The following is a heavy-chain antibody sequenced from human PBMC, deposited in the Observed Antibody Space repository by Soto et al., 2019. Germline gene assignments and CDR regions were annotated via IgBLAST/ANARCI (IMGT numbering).Heavy chain of an antibody. CDR3: ARVSDFWSGYPLDYYYYGMDV. Sequence: ASVKVSCKASGYTFTSYDINWVRQATGQGLEWMGWMNPNSGNTGYAQKFQGRVTMTRNTSISTAYMELSSLRSEDTAVYYCARVSDFWSGYPLDYYYYGMDVWGQGTTVTVSS. CDR1: GYTFTSYD. V-gene: IGHV1-8*01. D-gene: IGHD3-3*01. CDR2: MNPNSGNT. J-gene: IGHJ6*02.